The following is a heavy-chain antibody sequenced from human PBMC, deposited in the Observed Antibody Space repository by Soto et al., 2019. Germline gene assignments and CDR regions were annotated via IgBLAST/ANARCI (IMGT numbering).Heavy chain of an antibody. CDR3: ASSSLYGMDV. Sequence: PSETLSLTCAVSGDSINSSNWWNWVRQPPGKGLEWIGKIYHSGTTNYNPSLESRVTISVDTSKNQFSLKVGSVTAADTAVYYCASSSLYGMDVWGQGTTVTVSS. CDR1: GDSINSSNW. J-gene: IGHJ6*02. CDR2: IYHSGTT. V-gene: IGHV4-4*02.